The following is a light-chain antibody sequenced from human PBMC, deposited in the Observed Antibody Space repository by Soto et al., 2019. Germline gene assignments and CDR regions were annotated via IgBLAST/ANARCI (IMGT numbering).Light chain of an antibody. V-gene: IGLV1-40*01. CDR1: SSDIGAGHD. CDR3: QSYESSLSNYV. CDR2: ANA. J-gene: IGLJ1*01. Sequence: QSALTQPPSVSEAPGQRVTISCTGTSSDIGAGHDVHWYQQVPGAAPKLLIYANAIRPSGVPDRFSGSKSGTSASLAITGLRAEDEADYYCQSYESSLSNYVFGTGTKVTVL.